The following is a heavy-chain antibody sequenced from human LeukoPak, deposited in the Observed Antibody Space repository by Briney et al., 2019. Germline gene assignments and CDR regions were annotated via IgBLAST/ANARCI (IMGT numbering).Heavy chain of an antibody. D-gene: IGHD2-15*01. CDR2: ISGTGGNT. CDR1: GFTFTTYA. V-gene: IGHV3-23*01. J-gene: IGHJ4*02. Sequence: GGSLRLSCAASGFTFTTYAMSWVRQAPGKGLEWVSAISGTGGNTYYADSVKGRFTISRDNSKNTLHLQMNSLRAEDTAVYYCANHNIATFDYWGQGALVTVSS. CDR3: ANHNIATFDY.